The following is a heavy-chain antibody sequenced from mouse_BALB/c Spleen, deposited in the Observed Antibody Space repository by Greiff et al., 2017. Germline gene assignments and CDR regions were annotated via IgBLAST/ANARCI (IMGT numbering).Heavy chain of an antibody. V-gene: IGHV5-17*02. J-gene: IGHJ4*01. Sequence: EVHLVESGGGLVQPGGSRKLSCAASGFTFSSFGMHWVRQAPEKGLEWVAYISSGSSTIYYADTVKGRFTISRDNPKNTLFLQMTSLRSEDTAMYDCARPVYGNYGAMDYWGQGTSVTVSS. CDR3: ARPVYGNYGAMDY. CDR1: GFTFSSFG. D-gene: IGHD2-10*02. CDR2: ISSGSSTI.